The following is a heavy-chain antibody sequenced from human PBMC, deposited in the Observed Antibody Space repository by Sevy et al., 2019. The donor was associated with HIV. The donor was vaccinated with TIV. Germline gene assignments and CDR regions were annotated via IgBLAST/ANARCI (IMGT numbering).Heavy chain of an antibody. CDR2: ISFSGGST. J-gene: IGHJ4*01. Sequence: GGYLRLSCAAPGFTFSNYAMGWVRQAPGKGLEWVSAISFSGGSTYYTDSVKGRFTISRDNSKNTLYLQMNSLRAEDTAVYYCAKRPTTGDYYFDYWGHGTLVTVSS. V-gene: IGHV3-23*01. D-gene: IGHD7-27*01. CDR1: GFTFSNYA. CDR3: AKRPTTGDYYFDY.